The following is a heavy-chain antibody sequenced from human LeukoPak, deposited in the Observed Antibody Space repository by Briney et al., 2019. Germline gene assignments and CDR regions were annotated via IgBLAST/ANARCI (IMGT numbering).Heavy chain of an antibody. CDR1: GFTFSSYA. J-gene: IGHJ4*02. CDR3: ARGSIAARPRDY. CDR2: ISGSGGST. V-gene: IGHV3-23*01. D-gene: IGHD6-6*01. Sequence: PGGSLRLSCAASGFTFSSYAMSWVRQAPGRGLEWVSAISGSGGSTYYADSVKGRFTISRDNSKNTLYLQMNSLRAEDTAVYYCARGSIAARPRDYWGQGTLVTVSS.